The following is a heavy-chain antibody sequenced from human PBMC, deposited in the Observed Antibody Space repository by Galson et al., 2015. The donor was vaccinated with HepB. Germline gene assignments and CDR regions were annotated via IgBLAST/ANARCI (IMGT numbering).Heavy chain of an antibody. D-gene: IGHD6-19*01. Sequence: SLRLSCAASGFTFSSYAMHWVRQAPGKGLEWVAVISYDGSNKYYADSVKGRFTISRDNSKNTLYLQMNSLRAEDTAVYYCARDGAISSGWPDHYYYYGMDVWGQGTTVTVSS. CDR2: ISYDGSNK. CDR1: GFTFSSYA. V-gene: IGHV3-30*04. J-gene: IGHJ6*02. CDR3: ARDGAISSGWPDHYYYYGMDV.